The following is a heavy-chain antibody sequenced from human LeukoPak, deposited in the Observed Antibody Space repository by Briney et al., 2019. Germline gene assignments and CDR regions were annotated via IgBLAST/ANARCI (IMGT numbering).Heavy chain of an antibody. Sequence: GGSLRLSCAASGFTFSSYALHWVRQAPGKGLEWVAVISYDGSNKYYADSVKGRFTISRDNSKNTLYLQMSSLRAEDTAVYYCARGGYYDSSGYYYPFDYWGQGTLVTVSS. J-gene: IGHJ4*02. CDR1: GFTFSSYA. V-gene: IGHV3-30-3*01. CDR2: ISYDGSNK. CDR3: ARGGYYDSSGYYYPFDY. D-gene: IGHD3-22*01.